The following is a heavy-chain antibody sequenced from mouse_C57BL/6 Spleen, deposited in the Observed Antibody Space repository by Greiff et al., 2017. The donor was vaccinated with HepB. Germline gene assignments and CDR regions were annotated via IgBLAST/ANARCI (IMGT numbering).Heavy chain of an antibody. J-gene: IGHJ2*01. V-gene: IGHV1-52*01. CDR3: AMDDIYDGYYPDD. CDR2: IDPSDSDT. Sequence: QVQLQQSGAELVRPGSSVKLSCKASGYTFTSYWMHWVKQRPVQGLEWIGDIDPSDSDTHYNQKFKGKATLTVDKSSSTAYMQLRSLTSEDSAVYYSAMDDIYDGYYPDDWGQGTTLTVSS. D-gene: IGHD2-3*01. CDR1: GYTFTSYW.